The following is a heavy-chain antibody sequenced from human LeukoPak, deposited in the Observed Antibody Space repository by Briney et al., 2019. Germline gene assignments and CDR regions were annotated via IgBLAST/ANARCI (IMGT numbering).Heavy chain of an antibody. V-gene: IGHV1-3*01. J-gene: IGHJ4*02. Sequence: ASVKVSCKASGYTFTSYAMHWVRQAPGQRLEWMGWINAGNGNTKYSQKFQGRVTITRDTSASTAYMELSSLRSDDTAVYYCAIPLVRQWLATFDYWGQGTLVTVSS. D-gene: IGHD6-19*01. CDR2: INAGNGNT. CDR1: GYTFTSYA. CDR3: AIPLVRQWLATFDY.